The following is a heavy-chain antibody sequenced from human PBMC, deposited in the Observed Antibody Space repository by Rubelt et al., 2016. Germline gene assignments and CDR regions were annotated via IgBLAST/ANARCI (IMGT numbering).Heavy chain of an antibody. Sequence: QVQLVQSGAEVKKPGASVKVSCKASGYTFTSYGISWVRQAPGQGLEWMGWINAGNGNTKYSQKFQGRVTITRDTSASTAYMELSSLRSEDTAVYYCARKGYGYGMDVWGQGTTVTVSS. V-gene: IGHV1-18*01. D-gene: IGHD3-16*01. CDR1: GYTFTSYG. J-gene: IGHJ6*02. CDR2: INAGNGNT. CDR3: ARKGYGYGMDV.